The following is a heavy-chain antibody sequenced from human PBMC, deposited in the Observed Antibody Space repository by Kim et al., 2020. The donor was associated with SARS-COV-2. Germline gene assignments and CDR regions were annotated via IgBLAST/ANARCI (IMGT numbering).Heavy chain of an antibody. D-gene: IGHD3-10*01. CDR1: GFTFSSYG. J-gene: IGHJ6*02. CDR2: IWYDGSNK. Sequence: GGSLRLSCAASGFTFSSYGMHWVRQAPGKGLEWVAVIWYDGSNKYYADSVKGRFTISRDNSKNTLYLQMNSLRAEDTAVYYCAKDSLMGGMVRGDHYYYGMDVWGQGTTVTVSS. CDR3: AKDSLMGGMVRGDHYYYGMDV. V-gene: IGHV3-33*06.